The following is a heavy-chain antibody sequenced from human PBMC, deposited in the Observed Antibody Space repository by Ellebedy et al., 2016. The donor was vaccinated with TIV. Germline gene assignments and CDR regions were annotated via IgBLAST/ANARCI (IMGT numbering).Heavy chain of an antibody. V-gene: IGHV3-23*01. CDR3: VECRLGSCQYSSFES. J-gene: IGHJ4*02. CDR1: GLTFSSYA. D-gene: IGHD2-15*01. Sequence: GESLKISCTASGLTFSSYAMNWVRQAPGKGLEWVSAMSGSGSSTYYADSVKGRFTVSRDNSKSTLYLEMSSLRIEDTAMYYCVECRLGSCQYSSFESWGQGVLVTVSS. CDR2: MSGSGSST.